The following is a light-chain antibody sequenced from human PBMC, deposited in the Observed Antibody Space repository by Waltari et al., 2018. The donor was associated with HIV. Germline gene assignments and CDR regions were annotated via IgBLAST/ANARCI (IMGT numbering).Light chain of an antibody. J-gene: IGLJ3*02. CDR3: AAWDDSLSGRV. V-gene: IGLV1-47*01. CDR1: SSNIGSNY. Sequence: QSVLTQPPSASGTPGQRVTISCSGSSSNIGSNYVYRYQQLAGTAPKLLIYRNNQRPSGVPDRFSGSKSGTSASLAISGLRSEDEADYYCAAWDDSLSGRVFGGGTKLTIL. CDR2: RNN.